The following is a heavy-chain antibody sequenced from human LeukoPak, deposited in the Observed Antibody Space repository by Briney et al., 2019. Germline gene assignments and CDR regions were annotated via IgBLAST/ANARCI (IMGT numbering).Heavy chain of an antibody. D-gene: IGHD3-22*01. CDR3: ARVGSYYYDSTGGYFDY. J-gene: IGHJ4*02. CDR1: GGSISSSNW. Sequence: SETPSLTCAVSGGSISSSNWWSWVRQPPGKGLEWIGEIYHRGSTNYNPSLKSRVTISVDKSKNQFSLKLSSVTAADTAVYYCARVGSYYYDSTGGYFDYWGQGTLVTVSS. V-gene: IGHV4-4*02. CDR2: IYHRGST.